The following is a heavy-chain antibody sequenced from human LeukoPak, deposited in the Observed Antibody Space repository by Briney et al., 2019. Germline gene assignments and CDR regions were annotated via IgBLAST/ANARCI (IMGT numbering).Heavy chain of an antibody. CDR2: IDPSDSYT. D-gene: IGHD5-12*01. CDR1: VYSFTSYW. CDR3: ARGGYRSYYYYGMDV. V-gene: IGHV5-10-1*01. J-gene: IGHJ6*02. Sequence: GESLKISCKGSVYSFTSYWISWVRQMPGKGLEWMGRIDPSDSYTNYSPSFQGHVTISADKSISTAYLQWSSLKASDTAMYYCARGGYRSYYYYGMDVWGQGTTVTVSS.